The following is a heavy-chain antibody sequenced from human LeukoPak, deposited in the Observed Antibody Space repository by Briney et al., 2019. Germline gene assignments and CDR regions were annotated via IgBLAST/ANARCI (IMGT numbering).Heavy chain of an antibody. V-gene: IGHV4-39*01. D-gene: IGHD3-10*01. CDR2: MFYSGST. CDR1: GGSVSSSSHY. CDR3: AKHPITEFWSDP. Sequence: SETLSLTCTVSGGSVSSSSHYWGWIRQSPGKGLEWIGSMFYSGSTYYNPSLKSRVTISIDTSKNQFSLKLSSVTAADTAVYYCAKHPITEFWSDPWGQGTLVTVSS. J-gene: IGHJ5*02.